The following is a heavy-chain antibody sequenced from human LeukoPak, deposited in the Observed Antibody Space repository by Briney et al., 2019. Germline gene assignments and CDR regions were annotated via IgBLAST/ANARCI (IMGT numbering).Heavy chain of an antibody. V-gene: IGHV1-69*05. CDR3: ARGRLGDGDAFDI. CDR1: RGTFSSYA. Sequence: SVKVSCKASRGTFSSYAISWVRQAPGQGLEWMGGIIPIFGTANYAQKFQGRVTITTDESTSTAYMELSSLRSEDTAVYYCARGRLGDGDAFDIWGQGTMVTVSS. J-gene: IGHJ3*02. CDR2: IIPIFGTA. D-gene: IGHD3-9*01.